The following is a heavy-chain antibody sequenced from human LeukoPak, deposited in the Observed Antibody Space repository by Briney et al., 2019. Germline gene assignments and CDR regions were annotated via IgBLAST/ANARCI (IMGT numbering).Heavy chain of an antibody. CDR2: IKSKIDGGTI. CDR3: VTEGYCSGGNCYSYDY. J-gene: IGHJ4*02. D-gene: IGHD2-15*01. CDR1: GLTFSSAW. V-gene: IGHV3-15*01. Sequence: PGGSPRLSCAVSGLTFSSAWMSWVRQVPGKGLEWVGRIKSKIDGGTIDYAAPVKGRFIISRDDTKNTLYLQMNSLKTEDTGVYYCVTEGYCSGGNCYSYDYWGQGTLVTVSS.